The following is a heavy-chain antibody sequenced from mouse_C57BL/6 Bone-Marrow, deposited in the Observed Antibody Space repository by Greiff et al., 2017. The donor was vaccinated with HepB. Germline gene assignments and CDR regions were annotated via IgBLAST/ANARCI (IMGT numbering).Heavy chain of an antibody. CDR2: IDPETGGT. D-gene: IGHD1-1*01. CDR3: TRPFYYGSRGDY. J-gene: IGHJ2*01. CDR1: GYTFTDYE. V-gene: IGHV1-15*01. Sequence: LVESGAELVRPGASVTLSCKASGYTFTDYEMHWVKQTPVHGLEWIGAIDPETGGTAYNQKFKGKAILTADKSSSTAYIELRSLTSEDSAVYYCTRPFYYGSRGDYWGQGTTLTVSS.